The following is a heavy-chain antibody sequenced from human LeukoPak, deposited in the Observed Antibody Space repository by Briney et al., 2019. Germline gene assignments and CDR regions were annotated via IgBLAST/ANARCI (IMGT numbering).Heavy chain of an antibody. CDR3: ARGQPQYYFDY. J-gene: IGHJ4*02. CDR1: GFTVSSNY. CDR2: IYSGGST. Sequence: GGSLRLSCAASGFTVSSNYMSWVRQAPGKGLEWVSVIYSGGSTYYADSVEGRFTISRDNSKSTLYLQMNSLRAEDTAVYYCARGQPQYYFDYWGQGTLVTVSS. V-gene: IGHV3-53*01.